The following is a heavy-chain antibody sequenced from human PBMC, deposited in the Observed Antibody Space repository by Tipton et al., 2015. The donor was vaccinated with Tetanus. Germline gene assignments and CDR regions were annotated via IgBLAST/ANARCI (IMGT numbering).Heavy chain of an antibody. CDR2: IYSSGSA. D-gene: IGHD3-10*01. CDR3: AGSQSWFAFDI. J-gene: IGHJ3*02. Sequence: TLSLTCSVSDGSSRNYYWSWIRQPPGKGLEWIGNIYSSGSANYNPPRRSRVTISVAASKDRFSLKMISVTPADTAVYYCAGSQSWFAFDIGGQGTIVTVSS. CDR1: DGSSRNYY. V-gene: IGHV4-59*01.